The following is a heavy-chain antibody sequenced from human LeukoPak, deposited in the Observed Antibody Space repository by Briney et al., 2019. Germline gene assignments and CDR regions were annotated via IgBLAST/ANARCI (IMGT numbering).Heavy chain of an antibody. CDR1: GFTFSSYA. Sequence: PGGSLRLSCAASGFTFSSYAMSWVRQAPGKGLEWVSAISGSGGSTYYADSVKGRFTISRDNSKNTLYLQMNSLRAEDTAVYYCAKVPHRRDIAARHNYWGQGTLVTVSS. CDR2: ISGSGGST. CDR3: AKVPHRRDIAARHNY. D-gene: IGHD6-13*01. J-gene: IGHJ4*02. V-gene: IGHV3-23*01.